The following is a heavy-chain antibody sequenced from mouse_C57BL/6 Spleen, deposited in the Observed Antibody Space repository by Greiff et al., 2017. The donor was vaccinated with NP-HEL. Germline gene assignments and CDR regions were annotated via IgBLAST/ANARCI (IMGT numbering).Heavy chain of an antibody. Sequence: VQLQQPGAELVMPGASVKLSCKASGYTFTRYWMHWVKQRPGQGLEWIGEIDPSDSYTHYNQKFKGKSTLTLDKSSSTAYMQLSSLTSEDSAVYYCASVGDYDGYWGQGTTLTVSS. CDR1: GYTFTRYW. D-gene: IGHD2-4*01. CDR2: IDPSDSYT. J-gene: IGHJ2*01. CDR3: ASVGDYDGY. V-gene: IGHV1-69*01.